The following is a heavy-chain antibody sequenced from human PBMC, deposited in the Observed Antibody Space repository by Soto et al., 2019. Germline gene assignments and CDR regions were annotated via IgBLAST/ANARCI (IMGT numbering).Heavy chain of an antibody. V-gene: IGHV3-48*02. J-gene: IGHJ5*02. Sequence: VGSLRLSCAASGFTFGSYSMNWVRQAPGKGLEWVSYISSSSSTIYYADSVKGRFTISRDNAKNSLYLQMNSLRDEDTAVYYCAREGSPPWGGWSYNWFDPWGQGTLVPVSS. D-gene: IGHD6-19*01. CDR3: AREGSPPWGGWSYNWFDP. CDR2: ISSSSSTI. CDR1: GFTFGSYS.